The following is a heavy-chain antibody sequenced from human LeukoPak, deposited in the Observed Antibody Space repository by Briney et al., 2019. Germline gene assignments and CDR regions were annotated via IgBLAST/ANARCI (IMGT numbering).Heavy chain of an antibody. Sequence: PGGSLRLSCAASGFTFSSYEMNWVRQAPGKGLEWVSYISSSGSTIYYADSVKGRFTISRDNAKNSLYLQMNSLRADDTAVYYCARGVGASEGVDYWGQGTLVTVSS. J-gene: IGHJ4*02. CDR2: ISSSGSTI. V-gene: IGHV3-48*03. D-gene: IGHD1-26*01. CDR1: GFTFSSYE. CDR3: ARGVGASEGVDY.